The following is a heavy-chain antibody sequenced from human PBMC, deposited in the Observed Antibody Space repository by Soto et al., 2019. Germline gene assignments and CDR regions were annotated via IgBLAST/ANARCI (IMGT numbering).Heavy chain of an antibody. J-gene: IGHJ4*02. CDR2: IYTGESST. V-gene: IGHV3-74*01. CDR3: ATGITGYGNFDS. D-gene: IGHD5-12*01. CDR1: GFTFSNYW. Sequence: VGSLRLSCVASGFTFSNYWMHWVRQAPGKGLVWVSRIYTGESSTYYADSVKGRFTVSRDNAKNTLYLQLNSLRAEDTAVYFCATGITGYGNFDSWGQGTLVTVSS.